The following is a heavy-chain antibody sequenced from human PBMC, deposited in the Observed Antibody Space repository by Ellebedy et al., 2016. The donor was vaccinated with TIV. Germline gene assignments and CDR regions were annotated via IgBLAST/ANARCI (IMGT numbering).Heavy chain of an antibody. CDR1: GYSFDKYW. V-gene: IGHV5-10-1*01. D-gene: IGHD4-11*01. J-gene: IGHJ4*02. CDR3: ARHRVGRYSNFDY. Sequence: GESLKISCTASGYSFDKYWISWVRQVPGKCLAWLGRINTSDSYINYRPSLEAHVTISADKFTSTAFLQWSSLRDSDTAIYYCARHRVGRYSNFDYWGQGTLVRVSS. CDR2: INTSDSYI.